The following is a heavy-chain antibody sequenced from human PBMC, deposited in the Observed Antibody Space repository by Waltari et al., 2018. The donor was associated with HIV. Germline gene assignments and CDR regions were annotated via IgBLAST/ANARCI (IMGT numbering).Heavy chain of an antibody. D-gene: IGHD3-22*01. J-gene: IGHJ5*02. Sequence: QVQLHQWGAGLLRPSETLSLTCAVYGGSFSDYSWTWIRQSPTRGLEWIGEINHSGTSNYHPSLKSRVTISVDTSKNQFSLELRSVTAADTALYYCARGVAVVRSVWCDPWGQGSLVTVYS. CDR3: ARGVAVVRSVWCDP. CDR2: INHSGTS. CDR1: GGSFSDYS. V-gene: IGHV4-34*01.